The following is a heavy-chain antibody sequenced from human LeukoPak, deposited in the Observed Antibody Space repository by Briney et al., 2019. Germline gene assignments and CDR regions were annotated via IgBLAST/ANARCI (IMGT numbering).Heavy chain of an antibody. CDR1: GFTFSSYW. CDR2: LNGGGGDT. Sequence: PGGSLRLSCAASGFTFSSYWMSWVRQAPGKGLEWVSGLNGGGGDTYYADSVKGRFTISRDNSKNTLFLQMNSLRAEDTALYYCAKYYYGSGKNYAMDVWGQGTLVTVSS. V-gene: IGHV3-23*01. CDR3: AKYYYGSGKNYAMDV. D-gene: IGHD3-10*01. J-gene: IGHJ6*02.